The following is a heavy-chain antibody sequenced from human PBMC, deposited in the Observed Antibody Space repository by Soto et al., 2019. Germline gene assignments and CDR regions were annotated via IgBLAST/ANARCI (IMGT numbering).Heavy chain of an antibody. CDR2: IYWDNDK. J-gene: IGHJ3*01. CDR3: AHLMITYGGVIADDAFDV. V-gene: IGHV2-5*02. D-gene: IGHD3-16*02. Sequence: TLTLTCPVSGCSLTTRQVGVGWIRQPPGQALEWLAVIYWDNDKRYSPSLERRLTITKDTSKNQVVLTMTNMDPMDTATYYCAHLMITYGGVIADDAFDVWGQGTMVTVSS. CDR1: GCSLTTRQVG.